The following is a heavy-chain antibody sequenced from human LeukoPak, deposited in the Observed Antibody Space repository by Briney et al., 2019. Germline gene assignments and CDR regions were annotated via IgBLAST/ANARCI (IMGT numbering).Heavy chain of an antibody. J-gene: IGHJ4*02. Sequence: SETLSLTCAVYGGSFSGYYWSWIRQPPGKGLEWIGEINHSGSTNYNPSLKSRVTISVDTSKNQFSLKLSSVPAADTAVYYCARVNVDTAMAFDYWGQGTLVTVSS. CDR1: GGSFSGYY. CDR2: INHSGST. V-gene: IGHV4-34*01. D-gene: IGHD5-18*01. CDR3: ARVNVDTAMAFDY.